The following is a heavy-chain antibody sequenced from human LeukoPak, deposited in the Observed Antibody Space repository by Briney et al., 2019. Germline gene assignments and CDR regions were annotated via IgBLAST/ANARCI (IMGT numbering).Heavy chain of an antibody. J-gene: IGHJ6*02. CDR1: GFTFSSYW. D-gene: IGHD6-13*01. V-gene: IGHV3-74*01. Sequence: GGSLRLSCAASGFTFSSYWMHWAREAPGGGLVWVSRINSDGRSTSYADSVKGRFTISRDNAKNTLYLQMNSLRAEDTAVYYCARCPDIAAAGTNYSYYYGMAVWGQGTTPTASS. CDR2: INSDGRST. CDR3: ARCPDIAAAGTNYSYYYGMAV.